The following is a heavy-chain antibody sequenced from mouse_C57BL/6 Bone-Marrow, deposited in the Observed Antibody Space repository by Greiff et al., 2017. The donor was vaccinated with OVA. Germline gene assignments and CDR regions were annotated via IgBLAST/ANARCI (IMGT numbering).Heavy chain of an antibody. CDR1: GYTFTSYW. CDR3: ARGGDLYAMDY. CDR2: IDPSDSYT. D-gene: IGHD3-3*01. J-gene: IGHJ4*01. Sequence: QVQLQQPGAELVRPGTSVKLSCKASGYTFTSYWMHWVKQRPGQGLEWIGVIDPSDSYTNYNQKFKGKATLTVDTSSSTAYMQLSSLTSEDSAVYYCARGGDLYAMDYWGQGPQSPSPQ. V-gene: IGHV1-59*01.